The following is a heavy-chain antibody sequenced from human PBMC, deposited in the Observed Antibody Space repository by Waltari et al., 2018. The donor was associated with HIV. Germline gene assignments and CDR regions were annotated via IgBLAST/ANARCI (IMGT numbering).Heavy chain of an antibody. V-gene: IGHV4-39*07. Sequence: QLQLQESGPRLVKTSETLSLTCQVSGGFIRSSSYYWGWIRQPPGKGLEWIANIYYSGSDYYNPSLKSRVTISVDTSKNQFSLKLSSVTVADTAVYYCVRYVEWFQSWGQGTLVIVSS. CDR3: VRYVEWFQS. CDR1: GGFIRSSSYY. J-gene: IGHJ5*01. D-gene: IGHD2-15*01. CDR2: IYYSGSD.